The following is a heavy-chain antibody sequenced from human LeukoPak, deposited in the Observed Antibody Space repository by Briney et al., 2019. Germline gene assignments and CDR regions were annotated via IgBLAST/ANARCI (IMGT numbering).Heavy chain of an antibody. CDR3: ARHIDPVLHGMDV. D-gene: IGHD2-21*01. CDR2: IYYSGST. J-gene: IGHJ6*02. V-gene: IGHV4-31*03. CDR1: GGSISSGGYY. Sequence: SQTLSLTCTVSGGSISSGGYYWSWIRQHPGKGLEWIGYIYYSGSTYYNPSLKSRVTISVDTSKNQFSLKLSSVTAADTAVYYCARHIDPVLHGMDVWGQGTTVTVSS.